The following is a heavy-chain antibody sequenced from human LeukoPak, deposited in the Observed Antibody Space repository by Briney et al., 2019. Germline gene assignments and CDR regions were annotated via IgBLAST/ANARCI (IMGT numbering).Heavy chain of an antibody. D-gene: IGHD3-9*01. Sequence: ADTLSLTCAVYGGSFSGYYWSWIRQPPGKGLEWIGEVNHSGSTNYNPSLKSRVTISVDTSKNQFSLTLSSVTAADTAVYYCASLRYFDWLSTLFDYWGQGTLVTVSS. V-gene: IGHV4-34*01. CDR2: VNHSGST. CDR3: ASLRYFDWLSTLFDY. J-gene: IGHJ4*02. CDR1: GGSFSGYY.